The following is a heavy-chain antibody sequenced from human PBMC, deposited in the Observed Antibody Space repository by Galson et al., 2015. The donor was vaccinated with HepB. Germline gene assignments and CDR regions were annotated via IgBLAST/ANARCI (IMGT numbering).Heavy chain of an antibody. CDR1: GFTFSSYA. CDR2: ISGSGGST. J-gene: IGHJ4*02. Sequence: SLRLSCAASGFTFSSYAMSWVRQAPGKGLEWVSAISGSGGSTYYADSVKGRFTISRDNSKNTLYLQVNSLRAEDTAVYYCAKDTYSSSWYVAFDYWGQGTLVTVSS. D-gene: IGHD6-13*01. V-gene: IGHV3-23*01. CDR3: AKDTYSSSWYVAFDY.